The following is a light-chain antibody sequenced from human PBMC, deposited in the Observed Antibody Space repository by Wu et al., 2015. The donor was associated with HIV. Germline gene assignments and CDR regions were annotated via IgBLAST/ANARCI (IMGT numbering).Light chain of an antibody. J-gene: IGKJ1*01. CDR3: QKYNTAPWT. CDR2: KTS. CDR1: QSISSR. V-gene: IGKV1-5*03. Sequence: DIQMTQSLSTLSASVGDTVTITCRASQSISSRLAWYQQKSGKAPKLLIYKTSTLESGVPLRFSGSGSGTEFTLTISSLQPEDVATYYCQKYNTAPWTFGQGTKVEMK.